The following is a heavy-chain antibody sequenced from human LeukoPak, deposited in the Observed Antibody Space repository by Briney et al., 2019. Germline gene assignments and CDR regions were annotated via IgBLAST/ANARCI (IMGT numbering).Heavy chain of an antibody. J-gene: IGHJ4*02. CDR1: GLTFRSYW. Sequence: GGSVSLFWAASGLTFRSYWMHWVRQAPGKGLVWVSHISGDESRTTHADSVQGRFTISRDNAKNTLYLRMNTLRDEDTAVYYCVRDDGYYYGSGTYYRHWGQGTLVTVSS. CDR3: VRDDGYYYGSGTYYRH. D-gene: IGHD3-10*01. CDR2: ISGDESRT. V-gene: IGHV3-74*01.